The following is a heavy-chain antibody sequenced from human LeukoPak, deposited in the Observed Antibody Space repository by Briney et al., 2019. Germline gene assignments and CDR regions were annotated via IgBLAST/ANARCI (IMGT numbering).Heavy chain of an antibody. V-gene: IGHV4-34*01. CDR3: ARTAGSGYPGMAFDI. CDR2: INHSGST. J-gene: IGHJ3*02. CDR1: GGSFSGYY. Sequence: SETLSLTCAVYGGSFSGYYWSWIRQPSGKGLEWIGEINHSGSTNYNPSLKSRVTISVDTSRNQFSLKLSSVTAADTAVYYCARTAGSGYPGMAFDIWGQGTMVTVSS. D-gene: IGHD3-22*01.